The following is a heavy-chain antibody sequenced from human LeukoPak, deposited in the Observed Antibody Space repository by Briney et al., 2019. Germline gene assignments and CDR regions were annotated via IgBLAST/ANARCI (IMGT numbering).Heavy chain of an antibody. D-gene: IGHD4-17*01. V-gene: IGHV3-21*01. CDR2: ISSDSSYI. Sequence: GWSLRLSCAASGFNFNTYTMNWVRQAPGKGLEWVSSISSDSSYIYYADAVHGRFTVSRDNAKYSLYLQMNSLRAEDTAVYHCVGGSYGAYDYWGQGSLVTVSS. J-gene: IGHJ4*02. CDR3: VGGSYGAYDY. CDR1: GFNFNTYT.